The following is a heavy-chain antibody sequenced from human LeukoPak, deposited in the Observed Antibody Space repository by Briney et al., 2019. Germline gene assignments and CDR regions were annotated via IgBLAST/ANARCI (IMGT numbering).Heavy chain of an antibody. J-gene: IGHJ4*02. D-gene: IGHD6-19*01. CDR2: ISGDGGST. CDR1: GFTFDDYA. CDR3: AKDKSGWYYFDY. Sequence: GGSLRLSCAAAGFTFDDYAMHWVRQAPGKGLEWVSLISGDGGSTYYADSVKGRLTISRDNSKNSLYLQMNSLRTEDTALYYCAKDKSGWYYFDYWGQGTLVTVSS. V-gene: IGHV3-43*02.